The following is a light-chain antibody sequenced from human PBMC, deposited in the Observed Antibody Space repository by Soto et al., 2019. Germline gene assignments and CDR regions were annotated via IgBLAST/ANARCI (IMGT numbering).Light chain of an antibody. CDR1: QSVGTF. CDR2: DAS. J-gene: IGKJ1*01. V-gene: IGKV3-11*01. CDR3: QQCNNWPQWT. Sequence: ILVTQSPATLSVSSGEIATLSFSASQSVGTFFAWYQQKPGQAPRLLIYDASNRATGIPARFSGSGSGTDFTLTISSLEPEDFAVYYCQQCNNWPQWTFGQGTKVDIK.